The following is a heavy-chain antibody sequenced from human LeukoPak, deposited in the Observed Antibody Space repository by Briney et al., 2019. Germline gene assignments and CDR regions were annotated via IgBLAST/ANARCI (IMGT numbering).Heavy chain of an antibody. CDR1: GFTFSSYW. CDR2: IKQDGSEK. J-gene: IGHJ5*02. Sequence: PGGSLRLSCAASGFTFSSYWMSWVRQAPGKGLEWVANIKQDGSEKYYVDSVKGRFTISRDNAKNSLYLQMNSLRAEDTAVYYCARVLWFGESEANWFDPWGQGTLVTVSS. V-gene: IGHV3-7*01. CDR3: ARVLWFGESEANWFDP. D-gene: IGHD3-10*01.